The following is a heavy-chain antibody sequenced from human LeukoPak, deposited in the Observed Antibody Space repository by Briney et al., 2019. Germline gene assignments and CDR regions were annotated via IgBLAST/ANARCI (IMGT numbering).Heavy chain of an antibody. J-gene: IGHJ4*02. D-gene: IGHD6-13*01. CDR2: IYSGGST. V-gene: IGHV3-53*01. Sequence: GGSLRLSCAASGFTVSSNYMSWVRQAPGKGLEWVSVIYSGGSTYYADSVKGRFTISSDNSKNTLYLQMNSLRAEDTAVYYCASSGRFYSSSWYGGNFDYWGQGTLVTVSS. CDR1: GFTVSSNY. CDR3: ASSGRFYSSSWYGGNFDY.